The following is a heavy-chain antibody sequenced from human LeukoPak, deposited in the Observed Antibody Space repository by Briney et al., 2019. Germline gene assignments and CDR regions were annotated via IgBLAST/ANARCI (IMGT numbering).Heavy chain of an antibody. CDR1: GFTFDDYA. V-gene: IGHV3-43*02. CDR2: ISGDGGST. J-gene: IGHJ4*02. CDR3: AKDTLGGYYDSSGATDY. D-gene: IGHD3-22*01. Sequence: GGSLRLSCAASGFTFDDYAMHWVRQAPGKGLEWVSLISGDGGSTYYADSVKGRFTISRDNSKNSLYLQMNSLRTEDTASYYCAKDTLGGYYDSSGATDYWGQGTLVTVSS.